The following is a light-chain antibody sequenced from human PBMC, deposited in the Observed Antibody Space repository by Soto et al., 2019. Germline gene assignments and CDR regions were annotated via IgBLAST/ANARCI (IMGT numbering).Light chain of an antibody. V-gene: IGKV1-9*01. CDR2: ATS. J-gene: IGKJ3*01. CDR3: QQLNSYPRT. CDR1: QGISSY. Sequence: DIQLTQSPSFLSASVGDRVTITCRASQGISSYLAWYQQKPGKAPNLLIYATSTLQSGVPSRFSGSGSGTEFTLTISSLQPEDLATYYCQQLNSYPRTSGPGTKVDIK.